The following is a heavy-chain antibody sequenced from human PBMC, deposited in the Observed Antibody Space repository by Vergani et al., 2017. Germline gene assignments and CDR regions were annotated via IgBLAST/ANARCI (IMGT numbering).Heavy chain of an antibody. CDR1: GGSVSSGSYY. CDR2: IYYSGST. J-gene: IGHJ4*02. D-gene: IGHD3-22*01. Sequence: QVQLQESGPGLVKPSETLSLTCTVSGGSVSSGSYYWSWIRQPTGKGLEWIGYIYYSGSTNYNPSLKSRVTISVDTSKNQFSLKLSSVTAADTAVYYCASGYYDSRFDYWGQGTLVTVSS. V-gene: IGHV4-61*01. CDR3: ASGYYDSRFDY.